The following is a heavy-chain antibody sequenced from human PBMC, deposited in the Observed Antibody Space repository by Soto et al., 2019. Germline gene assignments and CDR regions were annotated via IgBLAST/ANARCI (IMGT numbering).Heavy chain of an antibody. Sequence: QVQLVESGGGVVQPGTSLRLSCAASGFTFSTYVIHWVRQAPGKGLDWVAGISCDGNTKYYGESVRDRLTISRDTSRITVDLHMSSLRSDDTVVAYCAQGSQIMATPFGDHWGQGTLVNVSS. V-gene: IGHV3-30*18. CDR2: ISCDGNTK. J-gene: IGHJ4*02. CDR1: GFTFSTYV. D-gene: IGHD2-8*01. CDR3: AQGSQIMATPFGDH.